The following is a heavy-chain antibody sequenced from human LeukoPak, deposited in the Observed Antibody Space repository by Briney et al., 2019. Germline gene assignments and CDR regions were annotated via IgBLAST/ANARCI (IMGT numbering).Heavy chain of an antibody. CDR1: GFTFSKYW. CDR2: ISSSGSTI. J-gene: IGHJ6*04. CDR3: AELGITMIGGV. Sequence: GGSLRLSCAASGFTFSKYWMSWVRQAPGKGLEWVSYISSSGSTIYYADSVKGRFTISRDNAKNSLYLQMNSLRAEDTAVYYCAELGITMIGGVWGKGTTVTISS. D-gene: IGHD3-10*02. V-gene: IGHV3-48*03.